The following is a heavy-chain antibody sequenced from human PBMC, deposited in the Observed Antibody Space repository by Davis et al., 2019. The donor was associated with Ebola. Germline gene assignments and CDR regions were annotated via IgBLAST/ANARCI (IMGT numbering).Heavy chain of an antibody. J-gene: IGHJ4*02. Sequence: GESLKISCAASGFTFSSYAMSWVRQAPGKGLGWVSAISGSGGSTYYADSVKGRFTISRDNSKNTLYLQMNSLRAEDTAVYYCAKDIGTAMLYFNYWGQGTLVTVSS. V-gene: IGHV3-23*01. D-gene: IGHD5-18*01. CDR2: ISGSGGST. CDR1: GFTFSSYA. CDR3: AKDIGTAMLYFNY.